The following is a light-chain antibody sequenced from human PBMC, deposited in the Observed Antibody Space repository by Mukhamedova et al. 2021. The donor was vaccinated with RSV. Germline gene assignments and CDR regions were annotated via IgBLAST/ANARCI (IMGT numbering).Light chain of an antibody. V-gene: IGKV3-15*01. J-gene: IGKJ5*01. CDR3: QQYNNWIT. Sequence: GERATLSCRASQSVSSNLAWYQQKPGQAPRLLIYGASTRATGIPARFSGSGSGTEFTLTISSLQSEDFAVYYCQQYNNWITFGQGT. CDR2: GAS. CDR1: QSVSSN.